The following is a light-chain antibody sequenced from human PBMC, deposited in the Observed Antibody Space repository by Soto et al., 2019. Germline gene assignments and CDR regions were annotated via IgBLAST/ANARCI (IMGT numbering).Light chain of an antibody. CDR2: KAS. V-gene: IGKV1-5*03. CDR1: QSISSW. Sequence: DIQMTQSPSTLSASVGDRVTITCRAGQSISSWLAWYQQKPGKAPKLLIYKASSLESGVPSRFSGSGSGTESTLTICSLQPDDFATYYCQQYNSYPTFGAGPKLEIK. J-gene: IGKJ2*01. CDR3: QQYNSYPT.